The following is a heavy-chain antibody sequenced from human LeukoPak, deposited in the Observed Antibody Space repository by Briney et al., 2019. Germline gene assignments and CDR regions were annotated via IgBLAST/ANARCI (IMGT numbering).Heavy chain of an antibody. J-gene: IGHJ4*02. V-gene: IGHV3-48*01. D-gene: IGHD3-22*01. CDR3: ARDVSPLGVDYDSSGYYY. CDR2: ISSSSSTI. CDR1: GFTFNNAW. Sequence: QPGGSLRLSCAASGFTFNNAWMSWVRQAPGKGLEWVSYISSSSSTIYYADSVKGRFTISRDNAKNSLYLQMNSLRAEDTAVYYCARDVSPLGVDYDSSGYYYWGQGTLVTVSS.